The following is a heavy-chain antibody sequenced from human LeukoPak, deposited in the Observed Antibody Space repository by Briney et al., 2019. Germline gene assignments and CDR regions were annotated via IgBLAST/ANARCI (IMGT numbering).Heavy chain of an antibody. CDR3: AKARYDGEVMIAATDY. Sequence: PGGSLRLSCAASGFTFSSYGMHWVRQAPGKGLEWVAFISYDGSNKYYPDSVKGRFTISRDNSKNTLYLQMNNLRADDTAVYYCAKARYDGEVMIAATDYWGQGTLVTVSS. D-gene: IGHD2-15*01. CDR1: GFTFSSYG. J-gene: IGHJ4*02. V-gene: IGHV3-30*18. CDR2: ISYDGSNK.